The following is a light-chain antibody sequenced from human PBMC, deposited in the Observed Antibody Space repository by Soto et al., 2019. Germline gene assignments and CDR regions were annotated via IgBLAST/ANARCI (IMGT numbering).Light chain of an antibody. CDR3: QSYDSSLSGSV. J-gene: IGLJ3*02. V-gene: IGLV1-40*01. CDR2: GNS. Sequence: QSVLTQPPSVSGAPGQRVTISCTGSSSNIGAGYVYWYQQLPGTAPKLLIYGNSNRTSGVPDRFSGSKSGTSASLANAGLQAEDDADYYCQSYDSSLSGSVFGGGTKLTVL. CDR1: SSNIGAGY.